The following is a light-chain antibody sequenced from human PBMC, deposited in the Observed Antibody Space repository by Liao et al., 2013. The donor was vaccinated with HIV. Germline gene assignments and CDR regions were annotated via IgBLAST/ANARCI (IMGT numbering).Light chain of an antibody. CDR3: QAWDSSSHVV. J-gene: IGLJ2*01. V-gene: IGLV3-1*01. CDR1: YLGDKY. Sequence: SYELTQPPSVSVSPGQTASITCSGDYLGDKYTCWYQQKAGQSPVLLIYEDGKRPSGIPERFSGSSSGNTATLTISGTQPMDEADYYCQAWDSSSHVVFGGGTRLTV. CDR2: EDG.